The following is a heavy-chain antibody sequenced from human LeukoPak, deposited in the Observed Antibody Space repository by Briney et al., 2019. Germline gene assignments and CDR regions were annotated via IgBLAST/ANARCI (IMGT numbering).Heavy chain of an antibody. J-gene: IGHJ4*02. V-gene: IGHV3-7*01. CDR3: TRISIKEPEDS. CDR1: GFTFASSW. Sequence: GGSLRLSCAASGFTFASSWMNGIRKAPGKGLEWVANINEDGSAKYYVDSVKGRFTISRDDTKNSVFLQMNSLRDEDTAVYYCTRISIKEPEDSWGQGTLVTVSS. CDR2: INEDGSAK. D-gene: IGHD1-14*01.